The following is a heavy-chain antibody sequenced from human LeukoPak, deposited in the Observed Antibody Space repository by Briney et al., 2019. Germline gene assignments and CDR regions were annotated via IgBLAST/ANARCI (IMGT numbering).Heavy chain of an antibody. J-gene: IGHJ4*02. V-gene: IGHV1-8*02. D-gene: IGHD2-15*01. CDR2: MNPNSGNT. CDR1: GGTSSSYA. Sequence: ASVKVSCKASGGTSSSYAISWVRQAPGQGLEWMGWMNPNSGNTGYAQKFQGRVTMTRNTSISTAYMELSSLRSEDTAVYYCARAGGYCGRISCPYYFDYWGQGSLVAVSS. CDR3: ARAGGYCGRISCPYYFDY.